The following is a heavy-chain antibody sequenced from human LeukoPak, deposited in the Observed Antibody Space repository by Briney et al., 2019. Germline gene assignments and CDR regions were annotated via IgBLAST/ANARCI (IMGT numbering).Heavy chain of an antibody. V-gene: IGHV3-21*01. D-gene: IGHD2-8*01. CDR2: FTSRSRTI. CDR1: GFSFNTYS. CDR3: ARESHAGPYFDY. J-gene: IGHJ4*02. Sequence: GGSLRLSCAASGFSFNTYSMTWVRQAPGKGLEWVSSFTSRSRTIYYADSLKGRFTISRDNAKNSLYLQMNSLRAEDTAVFYCARESHAGPYFDYWGQGTLVTVSS.